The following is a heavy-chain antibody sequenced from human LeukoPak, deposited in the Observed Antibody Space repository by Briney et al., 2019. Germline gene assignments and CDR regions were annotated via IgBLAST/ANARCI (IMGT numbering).Heavy chain of an antibody. CDR2: IYSGGSA. V-gene: IGHV3-53*01. Sequence: GGSLRLSCVASGFAVSGNYMTWVRQAPGKGLEWVSIIYSGGSAYYGDSVKGRFTISRDRSKNTLFLQMNSLRAEDTAVYYCAGVLWEQTDALDIWGQGTLVTVSS. J-gene: IGHJ3*02. CDR3: AGVLWEQTDALDI. D-gene: IGHD1-26*01. CDR1: GFAVSGNY.